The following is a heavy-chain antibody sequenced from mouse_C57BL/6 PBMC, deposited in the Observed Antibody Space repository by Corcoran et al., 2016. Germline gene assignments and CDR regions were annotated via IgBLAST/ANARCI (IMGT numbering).Heavy chain of an antibody. V-gene: IGHV1-76*01. J-gene: IGHJ4*01. CDR1: GYTFTDYY. CDR2: IYPRSGNT. Sequence: QVQLKQSGAELVRPGASVKLSCKASGYTFTDYYINWVKQRPGQGLEWIARIYPRSGNTYYNEKFKGKATLTADKSSSTAYMELRSLTSEDSAVYFCASRTTVVATEAMDYWGQGTSVTVSS. CDR3: ASRTTVVATEAMDY. D-gene: IGHD1-1*01.